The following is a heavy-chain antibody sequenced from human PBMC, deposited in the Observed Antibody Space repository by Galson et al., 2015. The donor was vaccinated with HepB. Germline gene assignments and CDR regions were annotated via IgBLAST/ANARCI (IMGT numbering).Heavy chain of an antibody. CDR2: ISPGGTK. V-gene: IGHV3-48*01. Sequence: SLRLSCAASGFSFVSHSMNWVRHSPGKGLEWLAYISPGGTKYYADSARGRFTISRDNVKKSMYLHMSSLRVEDTAVYYCARNPASYDYYNMDVWGQGTTVSVSS. D-gene: IGHD2-21*01. CDR3: ARNPASYDYYNMDV. J-gene: IGHJ6*02. CDR1: GFSFVSHS.